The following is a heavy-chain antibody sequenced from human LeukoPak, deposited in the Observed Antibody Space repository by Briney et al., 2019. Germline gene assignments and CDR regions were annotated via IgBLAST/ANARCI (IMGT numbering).Heavy chain of an antibody. CDR3: ARTKGLDP. V-gene: IGHV1-2*02. Sequence: ASVKVSCKASGYTFTGHYLHWVRQAPGQGLEWMGWINPNSGGTNYAQQFQGRVTMTRDTSIRTAYMELSSLTSDDTAMYYCARTKGLDPWGQGTLVTVSS. J-gene: IGHJ5*02. CDR2: INPNSGGT. CDR1: GYTFTGHY.